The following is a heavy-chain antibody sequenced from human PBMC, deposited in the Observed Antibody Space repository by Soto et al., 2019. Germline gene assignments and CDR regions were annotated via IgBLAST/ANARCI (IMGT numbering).Heavy chain of an antibody. V-gene: IGHV5-51*01. Sequence: PGDSVKISCNGSGYSFTSYWIGWARQMPGKGLEWMGIIYPGDSDTRYSPSFQGQVTISADKSISTAYLQWSSPKASDTAMYYCATTVATNYYYYYGMDAWGQGTTVTVSS. CDR2: IYPGDSDT. CDR3: ATTVATNYYYYYGMDA. CDR1: GYSFTSYW. D-gene: IGHD5-12*01. J-gene: IGHJ6*02.